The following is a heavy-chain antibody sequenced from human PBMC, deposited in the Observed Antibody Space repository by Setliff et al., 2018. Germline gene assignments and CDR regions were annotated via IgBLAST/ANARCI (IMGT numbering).Heavy chain of an antibody. CDR2: ISGYNGNT. CDR3: ARVPRLEWLLPTFDS. V-gene: IGHV1-18*01. CDR1: GYTFISYG. Sequence: ASVKVSCKTSGYTFISYGLSWMRQAPGQGLEWMGWISGYNGNTDYAQNLQGRVIMTMDTSTSTAYMELRSLTSDDTAVYYCARVPRLEWLLPTFDSWGQGTLVTAPQ. J-gene: IGHJ4*02. D-gene: IGHD3-3*01.